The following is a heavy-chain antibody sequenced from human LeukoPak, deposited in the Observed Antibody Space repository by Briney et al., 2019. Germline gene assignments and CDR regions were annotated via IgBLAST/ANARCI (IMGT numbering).Heavy chain of an antibody. J-gene: IGHJ4*02. CDR2: IYYSGST. CDR3: ARGRSGAVFSFDY. V-gene: IGHV4-31*03. D-gene: IGHD6-19*01. Sequence: PSETLSLTCTVSGGSISSGGYYWSWIRQHPGKGLEWIGYIYYSGSTYYNPSLKSRVTISVDTSKNQFSLKLSSVTAADTAVYYCARGRSGAVFSFDYWGQGTLVTVSS. CDR1: GGSISSGGYY.